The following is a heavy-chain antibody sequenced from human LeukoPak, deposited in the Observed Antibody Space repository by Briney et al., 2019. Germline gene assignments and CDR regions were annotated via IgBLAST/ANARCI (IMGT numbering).Heavy chain of an antibody. D-gene: IGHD4-17*01. CDR3: ARKTLLYGDYRYDY. V-gene: IGHV1-18*01. CDR1: GYTFTSYG. Sequence: ASVKVSCKASGYTFTSYGISWVRQAPGQGLEWMGWISAYNGNTNYAQKLQGRVTMTRNTSISTAYMELSSLRSEDTAVYYCARKTLLYGDYRYDYWGQGTLVTVSS. J-gene: IGHJ4*02. CDR2: ISAYNGNT.